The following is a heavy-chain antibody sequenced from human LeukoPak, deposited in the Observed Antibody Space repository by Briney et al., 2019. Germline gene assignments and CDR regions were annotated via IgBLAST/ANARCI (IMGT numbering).Heavy chain of an antibody. D-gene: IGHD3-22*01. CDR1: GFTFGDYA. J-gene: IGHJ4*02. CDR3: TSSTYYHDSSGYPSDY. Sequence: GRSLRLSCTASGFTFGDYAMSWVRQAPGKGLEWVGFIRSKAYGGTTEYAASVKGRFTISRDDSKSIAYLQMNSLKTEDTAVYYCTSSTYYHDSSGYPSDYWGQGTLVTVSS. V-gene: IGHV3-49*04. CDR2: IRSKAYGGTT.